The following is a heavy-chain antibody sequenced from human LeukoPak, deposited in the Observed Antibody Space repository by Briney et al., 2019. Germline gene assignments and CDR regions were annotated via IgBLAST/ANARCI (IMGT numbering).Heavy chain of an antibody. J-gene: IGHJ3*02. CDR1: GFTFSSYW. CDR3: ARVRDYDYVWGRREDAFDI. D-gene: IGHD3-16*01. CDR2: INTDGSST. V-gene: IGHV3-74*01. Sequence: GGSLRLSCAASGFTFSSYWMHWVRQAPGKGLVRVSRINTDGSSTSYADSVKGRFTISRDNAKNMLYLQMNSLRAEDTAVYYCARVRDYDYVWGRREDAFDIWGQGTMVTVSS.